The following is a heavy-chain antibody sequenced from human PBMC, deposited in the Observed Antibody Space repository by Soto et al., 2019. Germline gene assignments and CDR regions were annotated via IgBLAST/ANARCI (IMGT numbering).Heavy chain of an antibody. CDR1: GFTFSSYW. CDR3: VRGAFGAYYFDY. D-gene: IGHD3-3*01. Sequence: EVQLVESGGGLVQPGGSLRLSCAASGFTFSSYWIHWVRQAPGKGLVWISGIKGDETTTNYADSLQGRFTISRDNAKNTVYLQMHSLSDEDTAVYYCVRGAFGAYYFDYWGQGSMLTVSS. J-gene: IGHJ4*02. CDR2: IKGDETTT. V-gene: IGHV3-74*01.